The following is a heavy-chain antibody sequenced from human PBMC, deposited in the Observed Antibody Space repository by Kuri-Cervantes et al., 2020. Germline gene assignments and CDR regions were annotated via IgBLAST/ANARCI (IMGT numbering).Heavy chain of an antibody. Sequence: GSLRLSCSVSGDSISGSYWSWIRQPPGKGLEWIGSIYHSGSTYYNPSLKSRVTISVDTSKNQFSLKLSSVTAADTAVYYCASWDSSSWYRYFDYWGQGTLVTVSS. CDR1: GDSISGSY. CDR3: ASWDSSSWYRYFDY. V-gene: IGHV4-38-2*02. J-gene: IGHJ4*02. D-gene: IGHD6-13*01. CDR2: IYHSGST.